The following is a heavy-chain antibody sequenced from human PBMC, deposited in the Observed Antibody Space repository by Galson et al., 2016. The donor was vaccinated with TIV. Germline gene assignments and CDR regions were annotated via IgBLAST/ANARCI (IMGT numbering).Heavy chain of an antibody. V-gene: IGHV3-33*01. CDR3: ARTGANTLYSWGYGDDDGFDF. CDR2: IWYDGTNT. CDR1: GFTLPNYG. D-gene: IGHD1-26*01. J-gene: IGHJ3*01. Sequence: SLRLSCATSGFTLPNYGMTWVRQAPGKGLEWVAVIWYDGTNTNYADSVKGRFTISKDNSENTLNLQMNALRSEDPAVYYCARTGANTLYSWGYGDDDGFDFWGQGTMVTVSS.